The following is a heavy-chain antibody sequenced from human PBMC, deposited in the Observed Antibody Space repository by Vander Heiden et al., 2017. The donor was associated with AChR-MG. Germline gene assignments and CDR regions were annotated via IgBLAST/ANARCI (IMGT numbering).Heavy chain of an antibody. CDR1: GFTVTRHG. D-gene: IGHD3-10*01. CDR2: ISSSSSDI. Sequence: EVQLVESGGGLVEPGGSLRLSRAASGFTVTRHGTNWVRQAPGKGLEWVSLISSSSSDIYYADSLEGRFTSSRDNAQNSLYLQMNSLRAEDTAVYYCARENDAGPLYGMDVWGQGTTVTVSS. CDR3: ARENDAGPLYGMDV. V-gene: IGHV3-21*06. J-gene: IGHJ6*02.